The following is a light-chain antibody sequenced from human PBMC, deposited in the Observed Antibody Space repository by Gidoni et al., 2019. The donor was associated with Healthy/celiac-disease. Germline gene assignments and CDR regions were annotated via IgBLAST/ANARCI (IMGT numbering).Light chain of an antibody. V-gene: IGLV3-1*01. CDR2: QDT. J-gene: IGLJ3*02. CDR3: QAWDSSVVA. CDR1: RLGDKY. Sequence: SYELTQPPSVSVSPGQTASITCTGDRLGDKYVSWYQRRPGQPPLLVIYQDTKRPSGIPDRFSGSNSGNTATLTISGTQARDEADYYCQAWDSSVVAFGAGT.